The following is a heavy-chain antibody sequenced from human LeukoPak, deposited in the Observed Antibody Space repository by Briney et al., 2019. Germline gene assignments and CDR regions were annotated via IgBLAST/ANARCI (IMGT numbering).Heavy chain of an antibody. D-gene: IGHD3-22*01. CDR3: AKDLQGVEYYDSSGSYLNWFDP. Sequence: GGSLRLSCVASGFTFSTYAMHWVRQAPGKGLEWPSVISNDGSNKYYADSVKGRFTISRDNSKNTLYLQMNSLRAEDTAVYYCAKDLQGVEYYDSSGSYLNWFDPWGQGTLVTVSS. CDR2: ISNDGSNK. CDR1: GFTFSTYA. V-gene: IGHV3-30*18. J-gene: IGHJ5*02.